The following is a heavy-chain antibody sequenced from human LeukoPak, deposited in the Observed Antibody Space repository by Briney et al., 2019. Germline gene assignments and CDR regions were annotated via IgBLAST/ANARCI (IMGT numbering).Heavy chain of an antibody. CDR1: GGSISSGDYY. CDR3: ARAAPDYLGSGEPTY. D-gene: IGHD3-10*01. V-gene: IGHV4-30-4*01. CDR2: IYYSGST. Sequence: PSETLSLTCTVSGGSISSGDYYWSWIRQPPGKGLEWIGYIYYSGSTYYNPSLKSRVTILVDTSKNQFSLKLSSVTAADTAVYYGARAAPDYLGSGEPTYWGKDTRATVS. J-gene: IGHJ1*01.